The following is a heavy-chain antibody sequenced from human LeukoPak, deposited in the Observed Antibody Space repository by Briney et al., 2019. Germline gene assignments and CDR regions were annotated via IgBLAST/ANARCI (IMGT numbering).Heavy chain of an antibody. D-gene: IGHD3-10*01. CDR2: ISYDGSNE. CDR1: GFTFGSYA. J-gene: IGHJ4*02. V-gene: IGHV3-30-3*01. CDR3: ARVWFGDYYLDY. Sequence: GGSLRLSCTASGFTFGSYAMHWVRQTPGEGLEWLTGISYDGSNEYYADAVKGRFTISRDNSKNTLYLQMNSLRAEDTAVYYCARVWFGDYYLDYWGQGTLVTVSS.